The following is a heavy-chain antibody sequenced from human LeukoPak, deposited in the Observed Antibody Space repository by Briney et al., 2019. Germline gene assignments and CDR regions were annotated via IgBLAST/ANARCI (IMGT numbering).Heavy chain of an antibody. Sequence: GGSLRLSCAASGFTFNDYYMSWIRQAPGKGLEWVSYISSGSNTIYYADSVKGRFTISRDNAKNSLYLQMNSLRAEDTAVYYCARRRDYFDYWGQGTLVTVSP. J-gene: IGHJ4*02. CDR3: ARRRDYFDY. V-gene: IGHV3-11*01. CDR2: ISSGSNTI. CDR1: GFTFNDYY.